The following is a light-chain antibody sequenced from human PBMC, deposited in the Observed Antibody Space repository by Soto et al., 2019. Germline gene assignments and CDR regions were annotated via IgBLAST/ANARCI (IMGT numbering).Light chain of an antibody. J-gene: IGKJ4*01. CDR3: QQYYSFPLT. V-gene: IGKV3-11*01. CDR1: QSVSSY. Sequence: EIVLTQSPGTLSLSPGERASLSCRASQSVSSYLAWYQQKPGQAPRLLIYDASNRATGIPARFGGSGSGTDFTLTISCLQSEDFATYYCQQYYSFPLTFGGGTKVDIK. CDR2: DAS.